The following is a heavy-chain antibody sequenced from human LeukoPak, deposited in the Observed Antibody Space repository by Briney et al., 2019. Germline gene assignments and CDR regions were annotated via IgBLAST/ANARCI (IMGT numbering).Heavy chain of an antibody. CDR3: ASGVGAVAGS. V-gene: IGHV3-9*01. Sequence: GGSLRLSCAASGYTFCLYAVSWVRGAPGGGGEWVSGISWNSGSIGYADSGTGRFTISRDNAKNSLYLEMNSLRAEDTAVYYCASGVGAVAGSWVQGTLVTVPS. CDR1: GYTFCLYA. J-gene: IGHJ4*02. D-gene: IGHD6-19*01. CDR2: ISWNSGSI.